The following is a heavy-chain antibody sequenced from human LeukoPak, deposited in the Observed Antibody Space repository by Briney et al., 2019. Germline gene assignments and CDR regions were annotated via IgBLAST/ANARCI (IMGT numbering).Heavy chain of an antibody. CDR2: INPDSGGT. CDR1: GYTFTGNY. CDR3: ARGGYSSSWYSDGIDY. Sequence: ASVTVSCKASGYTFTGNYMHWVRQAPGQGLEWLGWINPDSGGTDYSQKFQDRVAFTRDTSISTAYLELSRLRSGDTAVYYCARGGYSSSWYSDGIDYWGQGTLVTVSS. V-gene: IGHV1-2*02. J-gene: IGHJ4*02. D-gene: IGHD6-13*01.